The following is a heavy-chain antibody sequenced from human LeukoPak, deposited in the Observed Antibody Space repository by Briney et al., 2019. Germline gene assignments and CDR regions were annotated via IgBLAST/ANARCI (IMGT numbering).Heavy chain of an antibody. J-gene: IGHJ4*02. CDR2: ITQDGSST. CDR1: GIILRNYW. CDR3: ATDDFRGLGY. Sequence: AGSLRLACTTSGIILRNYWIGWVRQAPGKGLVWVSHITQDGSSTFYADSVKGRFTTSRDNAKNTVFLQMNSLTAEVIRGYYCATDDFRGLGYWVRGIEVTVSS. D-gene: IGHD3/OR15-3a*01. V-gene: IGHV3-74*01.